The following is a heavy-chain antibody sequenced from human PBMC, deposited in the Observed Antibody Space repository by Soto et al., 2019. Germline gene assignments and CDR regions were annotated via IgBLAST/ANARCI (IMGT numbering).Heavy chain of an antibody. Sequence: SETLSLTCTVAGGSISSYYWNWIRQPPGKGLEWIGYISKSGSTNYNPSLKSRVTISVDTSKNQFSLKLSSVTAADTAVYYCARATSDSTGVRYFDFWGQGTPVTVSS. D-gene: IGHD3-22*01. V-gene: IGHV4-59*01. J-gene: IGHJ4*02. CDR1: GGSISSYY. CDR2: ISKSGST. CDR3: ARATSDSTGVRYFDF.